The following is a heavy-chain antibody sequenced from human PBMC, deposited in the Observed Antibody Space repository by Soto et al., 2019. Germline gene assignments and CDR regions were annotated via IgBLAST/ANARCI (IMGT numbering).Heavy chain of an antibody. CDR1: GGSLSGYY. D-gene: IGHD6-13*01. CDR2: INHGGSA. CDR3: ARYSSSWSKYVQH. J-gene: IGHJ1*01. Sequence: VQLQQWGAGLLKTSETLSLTCAVYGGSLSGYYWSWIRQTPGKRLEGVGDINHGGSANYNPSLKSGVTFSLSPSKNQFSMKLSSVIAADTAVYYCARYSSSWSKYVQHWGRGTLVTVSS. V-gene: IGHV4-34*01.